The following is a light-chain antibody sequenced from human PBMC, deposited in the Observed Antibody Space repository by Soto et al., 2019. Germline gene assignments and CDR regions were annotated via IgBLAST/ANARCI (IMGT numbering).Light chain of an antibody. Sequence: EIVMTQSPATLSVSPGERATLSCRASQSISNKLVWYQQKLGQAPRLLIYGASSRATGIPDRFSGSGSGTDFTLTISRLEPEDFAVYYCQQYGTAPWTFGQGTKVDIK. CDR1: QSISNK. V-gene: IGKV3-20*01. CDR3: QQYGTAPWT. J-gene: IGKJ1*01. CDR2: GAS.